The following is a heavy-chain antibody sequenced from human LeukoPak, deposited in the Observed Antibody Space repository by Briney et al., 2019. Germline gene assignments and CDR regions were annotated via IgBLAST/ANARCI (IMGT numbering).Heavy chain of an antibody. D-gene: IGHD3-9*01. J-gene: IGHJ5*02. CDR3: ARGGIYDILTGYLNWFDP. CDR1: GYTFTGYY. Sequence: GSVKVSCKASGYTFTGYYMHWVRQAPGQGLEWMGIINPSGGSTSYAQKFQGRVTMTRDTSTSTVYMELSSLRSEDTAVYYCARGGIYDILTGYLNWFDPWGQGTLVTVSS. V-gene: IGHV1-46*01. CDR2: INPSGGST.